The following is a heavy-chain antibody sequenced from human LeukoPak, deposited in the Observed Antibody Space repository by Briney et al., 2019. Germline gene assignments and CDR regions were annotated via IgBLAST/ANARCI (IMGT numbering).Heavy chain of an antibody. CDR3: TSLGIDTAMVSSVIHY. D-gene: IGHD5-18*01. CDR1: GFTFGDYA. J-gene: IGHJ4*02. V-gene: IGHV3-49*04. CDR2: IRSKAYGGTT. Sequence: GGSLRLSCTASGFTFGDYAMSWVRQAPGKGLEWVGFIRSKAYGGTTEYAASVKGRFTISGDDSKSIAYLQMNSLKTEDTAVYYCTSLGIDTAMVSSVIHYWGQGTLVTVSS.